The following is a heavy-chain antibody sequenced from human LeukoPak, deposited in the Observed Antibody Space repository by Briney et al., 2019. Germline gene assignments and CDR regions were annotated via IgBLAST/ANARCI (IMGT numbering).Heavy chain of an antibody. V-gene: IGHV1-46*01. CDR2: INPSGGST. D-gene: IGHD2-15*01. Sequence: ASVKVSCKASGYTFTNYYMHWVRQAPGQGLEWMGIINPSGGSTSYAQKFQGRVTITRDTSTSTVYMELSSLRSEDTAVYYCARERYPYYFDYWGQGTLVTASS. J-gene: IGHJ4*02. CDR3: ARERYPYYFDY. CDR1: GYTFTNYY.